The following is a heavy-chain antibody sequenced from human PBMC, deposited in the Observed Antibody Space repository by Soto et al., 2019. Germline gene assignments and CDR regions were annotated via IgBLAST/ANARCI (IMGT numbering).Heavy chain of an antibody. CDR1: GYTFNNYG. CDR2: ISAYNGNA. CDR3: ARGTRRFGELFDAFDI. V-gene: IGHV1-18*01. Sequence: QVQLVQSGYEVKEPGASVTVSCKASGYTFNNYGITWVRQAPGQGLEWIGWISAYNGNANYAQKFQGRVTLTRDTSTSTAYLELRSPRSDDTAVYYCARGTRRFGELFDAFDIWGQGTMVPVSS. D-gene: IGHD3-10*01. J-gene: IGHJ3*02.